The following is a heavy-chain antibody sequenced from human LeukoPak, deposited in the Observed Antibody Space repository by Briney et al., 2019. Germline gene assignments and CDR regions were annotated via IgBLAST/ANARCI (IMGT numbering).Heavy chain of an antibody. CDR2: MSSSSTYI. Sequence: NPGGSLRLSCTASGFSFSGYTMNWVRQAPGKGLEWVSCMSSSSTYIYYADSVKGRFTISRDSAKNSLYLQMNSLRAEDTAVYYCAREATVAAATGYYYMDVWGKGTTVTVSS. D-gene: IGHD4-23*01. J-gene: IGHJ6*03. CDR3: AREATVAAATGYYYMDV. V-gene: IGHV3-21*01. CDR1: GFSFSGYT.